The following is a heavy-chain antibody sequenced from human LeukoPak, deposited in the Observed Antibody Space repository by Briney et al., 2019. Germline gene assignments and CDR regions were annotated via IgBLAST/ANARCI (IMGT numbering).Heavy chain of an antibody. CDR1: GFTFDDYG. Sequence: QTGGSLRLSCAASGFTFDDYGMSWVRQAPGKGLEWVSGINWNGGSTGYADSVKGRFTISRDNAKNSLYLQMNSLRAEDTALYYCARDSYSGSYSYFDYWGQGTLVTVSS. CDR2: INWNGGST. CDR3: ARDSYSGSYSYFDY. V-gene: IGHV3-20*04. J-gene: IGHJ4*02. D-gene: IGHD1-26*01.